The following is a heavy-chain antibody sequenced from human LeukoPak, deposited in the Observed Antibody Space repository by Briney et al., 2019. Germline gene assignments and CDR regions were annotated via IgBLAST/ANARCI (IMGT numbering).Heavy chain of an antibody. CDR3: ARDRSYGSGSYLDY. CDR1: GFTFSSYS. D-gene: IGHD3-10*01. V-gene: IGHV3-21*01. J-gene: IGHJ4*02. CDR2: ISSRSSYI. Sequence: GGSLRLSCAASGFTFSSYSMNWVRQAPGKGLEWVSSISSRSSYIYYADSVKGRFTISRDNAKNSLYLQMNSLRAEDTAVYYCARDRSYGSGSYLDYWGQGTLVTVSS.